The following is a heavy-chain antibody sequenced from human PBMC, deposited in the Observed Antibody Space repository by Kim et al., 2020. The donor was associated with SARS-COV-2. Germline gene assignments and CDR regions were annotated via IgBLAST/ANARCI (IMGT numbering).Heavy chain of an antibody. CDR3: ARARAVAGGGSRWFDP. D-gene: IGHD6-19*01. CDR2: IYYSGST. CDR1: GGSISSYY. J-gene: IGHJ5*02. V-gene: IGHV4-59*13. Sequence: SETLSLTCTVSGGSISSYYWSWIRQPPGKGLEWIGYIYYSGSTNYNPSLKSRVTISVDSSKNQFSLKLSSVTAADTAVYYCARARAVAGGGSRWFDPWGQGTLVTVSS.